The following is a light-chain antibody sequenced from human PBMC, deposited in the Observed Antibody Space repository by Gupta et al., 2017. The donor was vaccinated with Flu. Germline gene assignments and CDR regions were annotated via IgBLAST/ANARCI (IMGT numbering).Light chain of an antibody. Sequence: PGERATLSCTASQSVSTNNLAWYQQKPGQPPRLLIYGAFNRAAGTPNRFSGSGSGTDFTLTISRLEPEDFAVYYCQQYHTSRTFGQGTKVEI. J-gene: IGKJ1*01. V-gene: IGKV3-20*01. CDR3: QQYHTSRT. CDR2: GAF. CDR1: QSVSTNN.